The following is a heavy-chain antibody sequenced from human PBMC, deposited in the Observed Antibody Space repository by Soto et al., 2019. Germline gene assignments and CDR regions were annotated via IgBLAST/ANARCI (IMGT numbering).Heavy chain of an antibody. CDR3: AKSFYFYYFDY. J-gene: IGHJ4*02. D-gene: IGHD3-10*01. CDR2: ISGSGSST. Sequence: GGSLRLSCAASGFTFSNYVMSWVRQGPGKGLEWVSGISGSGSSTNYADSVKGRFTISRDNSKNTLYLQMNSLRAEDTAVYYCAKSFYFYYFDYWGQGTLVTVSS. CDR1: GFTFSNYV. V-gene: IGHV3-23*01.